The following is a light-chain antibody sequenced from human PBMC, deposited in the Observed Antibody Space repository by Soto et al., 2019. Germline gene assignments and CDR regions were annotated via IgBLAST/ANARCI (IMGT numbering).Light chain of an antibody. Sequence: QSVLTQPPSASGTPGQRVTSSCSGSSSNIGTKAVKWYQQFPGAAPKVLIYSNSQRPLGVPDRSAGSKSGTVASLAISGLQSEDEADYYCAAWDDSLNDVVFGGGTKLTVL. CDR2: SNS. CDR1: SSNIGTKA. CDR3: AAWDDSLNDVV. V-gene: IGLV1-44*01. J-gene: IGLJ2*01.